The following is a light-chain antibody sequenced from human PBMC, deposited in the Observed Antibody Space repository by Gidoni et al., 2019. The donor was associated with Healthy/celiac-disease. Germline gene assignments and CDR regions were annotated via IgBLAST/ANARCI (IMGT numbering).Light chain of an antibody. J-gene: IGLJ2*01. CDR2: DVS. Sequence: QSALTQPASVSGSPGQSITISCTGTSGYVGGYNYVSWYQQQPDKAPKLMIYDVSHRPSGVSNRFSGSKSGNTASLTISGLQAEDEADYYCSSYTSSSTPLFGGGTKLTVL. CDR1: SGYVGGYNY. CDR3: SSYTSSSTPL. V-gene: IGLV2-14*03.